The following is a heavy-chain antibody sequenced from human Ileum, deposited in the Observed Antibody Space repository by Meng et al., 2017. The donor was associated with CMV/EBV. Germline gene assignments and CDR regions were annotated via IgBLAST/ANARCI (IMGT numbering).Heavy chain of an antibody. CDR2: ISGSGGST. Sequence: FTFGSYAMSWVRQAPGKGLEWVSAISGSGGSTYYADSVKGRFTISRDNSKNTLYLQMNSLRAEDTAVYYCAKGYCSSTSCRMYYFDYWGQGTLVTVSS. CDR3: AKGYCSSTSCRMYYFDY. D-gene: IGHD2-2*01. CDR1: FTFGSYA. J-gene: IGHJ4*02. V-gene: IGHV3-23*01.